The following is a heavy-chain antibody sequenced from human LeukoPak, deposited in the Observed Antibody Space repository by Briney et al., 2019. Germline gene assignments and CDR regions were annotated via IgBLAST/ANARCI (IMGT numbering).Heavy chain of an antibody. Sequence: SETLSLTCAVYGGSFSGYYRSWIRQPPGKGLEWIGEINHSGSTNYNPSLKSRVTISVDTSKNQFSLKLSSATAADTAVYYCARALRLGEFPPDYYYGMDVWGKGTTVTVSS. D-gene: IGHD3-16*01. V-gene: IGHV4-34*01. CDR3: ARALRLGEFPPDYYYGMDV. CDR1: GGSFSGYY. J-gene: IGHJ6*04. CDR2: INHSGST.